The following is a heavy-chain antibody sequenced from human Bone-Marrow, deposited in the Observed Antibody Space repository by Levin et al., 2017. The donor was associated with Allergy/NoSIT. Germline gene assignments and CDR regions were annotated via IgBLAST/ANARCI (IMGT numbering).Heavy chain of an antibody. Sequence: SETLSLTCTVSGGSISSYYWSWIRQPPGKGLEWIGHIYYSGSTNYNPSLKSRVTISVDTSKNQFSLKLSSVTAADTAVYYGARQVASYSWFDPWGQGTQVTVSS. CDR2: IYYSGST. D-gene: IGHD2-15*01. J-gene: IGHJ5*02. V-gene: IGHV4-59*08. CDR3: ARQVASYSWFDP. CDR1: GGSISSYY.